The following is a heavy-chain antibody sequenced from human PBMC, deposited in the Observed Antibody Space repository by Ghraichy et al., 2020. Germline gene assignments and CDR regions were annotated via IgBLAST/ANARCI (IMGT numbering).Heavy chain of an antibody. CDR3: AREVGNYYDSSGYYYWWFDP. Sequence: ASVKVSCKASGYTFTSYDINWVRQATGQGLEWMGWMNPNSGNTGYAQKFQGRVTMTRNTSISTAYMELSSLRSEDTAVYYCAREVGNYYDSSGYYYWWFDPWGQGTLVTVSS. CDR1: GYTFTSYD. J-gene: IGHJ5*02. D-gene: IGHD3-22*01. V-gene: IGHV1-8*01. CDR2: MNPNSGNT.